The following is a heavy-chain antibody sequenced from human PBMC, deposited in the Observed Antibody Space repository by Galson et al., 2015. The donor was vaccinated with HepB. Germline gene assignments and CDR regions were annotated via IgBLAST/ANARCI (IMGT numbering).Heavy chain of an antibody. CDR1: KYTFSDYY. D-gene: IGHD1-26*01. J-gene: IGHJ4*02. V-gene: IGHV1-2*02. CDR3: ARGRSKWELLRDYFDY. CDR2: IFPNSGGT. Sequence: SVKVSCKASKYTFSDYYIHWVRQAPGQGLVWMGWIFPNSGGTTYAQVFQGRVTLTSDPSINTAYMYLSSLTSDDPAVYYGARGRSKWELLRDYFDYWGQGTLVTVSS.